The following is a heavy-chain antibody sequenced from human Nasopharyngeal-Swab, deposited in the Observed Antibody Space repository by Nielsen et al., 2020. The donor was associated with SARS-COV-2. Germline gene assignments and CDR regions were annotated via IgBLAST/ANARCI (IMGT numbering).Heavy chain of an antibody. CDR3: AREGGSSGWYYFDY. V-gene: IGHV3-53*01. J-gene: IGHJ4*02. D-gene: IGHD6-19*01. Sequence: GGSLRLSCAASGFTVSGNYMSWVRQAPGKGLEWVSVIYSGSSTYYADSVKGRFTISRDNSKNTLYLQMNSLRAEDTAVYYCAREGGSSGWYYFDYWGQGTLVTVSS. CDR1: GFTVSGNY. CDR2: IYSGSST.